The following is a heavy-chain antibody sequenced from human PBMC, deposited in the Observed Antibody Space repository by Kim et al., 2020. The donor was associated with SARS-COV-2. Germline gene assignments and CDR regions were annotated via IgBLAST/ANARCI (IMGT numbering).Heavy chain of an antibody. CDR3: ACYGSGSYDY. CDR2: ISSSSSYI. Sequence: GGSLRLSCAASGFTFSSYSMNWVRQAPGKGLEWVSSISSSSSYIYYADSVKGRFTISRDNAKNSLYLQMNSLRAEDTAVYYCACYGSGSYDYWGQGTLVTVSS. D-gene: IGHD3-10*01. V-gene: IGHV3-21*01. J-gene: IGHJ4*02. CDR1: GFTFSSYS.